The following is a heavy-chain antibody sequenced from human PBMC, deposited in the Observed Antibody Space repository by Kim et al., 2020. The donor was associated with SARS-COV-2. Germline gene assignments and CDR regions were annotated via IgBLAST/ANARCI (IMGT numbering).Heavy chain of an antibody. D-gene: IGHD5-12*01. CDR3: ARGDWSTRWLQLTGYYYGMAV. CDR2: IGTAGDT. Sequence: GGSLRLSCAASGFTFSSYDMHWVRQATGKGLEWVSAIGTAGDTYYPGSVKGRFTISRENAKNTLYLQMNSLRAGDTAVYYCARGDWSTRWLQLTGYYYGMAVGGQRTTATVPS. CDR1: GFTFSSYD. J-gene: IGHJ6*02. V-gene: IGHV3-13*01.